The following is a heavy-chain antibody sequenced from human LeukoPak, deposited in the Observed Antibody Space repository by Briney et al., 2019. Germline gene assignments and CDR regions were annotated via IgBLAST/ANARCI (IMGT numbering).Heavy chain of an antibody. J-gene: IGHJ4*02. Sequence: VGFRRLSPVAAGLTFRTCGLIWVGESPGKGLEWVAVIWYDGSNKYYADSVKGRFTISRDNSKNTLYLQMNSLRAEDTAVYYCARDRGSYGSDMFDYWGQGTLVTVSS. CDR2: IWYDGSNK. V-gene: IGHV3-33*08. D-gene: IGHD3-16*02. CDR3: ARDRGSYGSDMFDY. CDR1: GLTFRTCG.